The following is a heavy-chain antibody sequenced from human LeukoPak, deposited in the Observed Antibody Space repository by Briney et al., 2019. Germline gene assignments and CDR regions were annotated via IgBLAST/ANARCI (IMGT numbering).Heavy chain of an antibody. D-gene: IGHD3-10*01. CDR1: GFTFSSYW. V-gene: IGHV3-7*01. CDR2: IKQDGSEK. Sequence: QAGGSLRLSCVASGFTFSSYWMTWVRQAPGKGLEWVANIKQDGSEKYFVESVKGRFTISRDNAKNSLYLQMNSLRVEDTAVYYCARDEARMVRGEERYGMDVWGQGTTVIVSS. CDR3: ARDEARMVRGEERYGMDV. J-gene: IGHJ6*02.